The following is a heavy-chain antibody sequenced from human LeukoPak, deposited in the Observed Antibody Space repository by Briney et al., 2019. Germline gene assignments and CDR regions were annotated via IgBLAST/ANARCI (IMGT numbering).Heavy chain of an antibody. CDR2: INGYNGNT. V-gene: IGHV1-3*01. CDR3: ARDPLEYCGGDCYPGF. Sequence: GASVKVSCKASGYTFTSYAMHWVRQAPGQGLEWMGWINGYNGNTYYMQNFQGRVTLTTDTSTRTAYMELRSLRSDDTAVYYCARDPLEYCGGDCYPGFWGQGTLVTVSS. D-gene: IGHD2-21*02. CDR1: GYTFTSYA. J-gene: IGHJ4*02.